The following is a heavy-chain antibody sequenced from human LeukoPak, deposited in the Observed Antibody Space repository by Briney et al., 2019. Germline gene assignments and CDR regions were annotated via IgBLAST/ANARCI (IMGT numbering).Heavy chain of an antibody. J-gene: IGHJ4*02. CDR3: ARASTWEGGDY. Sequence: ASVKVSCKASGYSFTGYYMHWVRQAPGQGLEWMGWISAYNGNTNYAQKLQGRVTMTTDTSTSTAYMELRSLRSDDTAVYYCARASTWEGGDYWGQGTLVTVSS. CDR1: GYSFTGYY. CDR2: ISAYNGNT. V-gene: IGHV1-18*04. D-gene: IGHD1-26*01.